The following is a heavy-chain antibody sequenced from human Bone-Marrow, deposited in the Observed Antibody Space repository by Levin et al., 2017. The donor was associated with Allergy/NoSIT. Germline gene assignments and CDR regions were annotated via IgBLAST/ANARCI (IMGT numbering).Heavy chain of an antibody. Sequence: PSETLSLTCTVSGGSMSNYYWSWIRQPPGKGLEWMGYIHFTGSINYNPSLKSRVSISVDAPKNQFSLNLSSVTAADTAVYYCARLPSSSRNLYNWFDPWGQGTLVTVSS. CDR2: IHFTGSI. V-gene: IGHV4-59*01. CDR3: ARLPSSSRNLYNWFDP. D-gene: IGHD2-2*01. J-gene: IGHJ5*02. CDR1: GGSMSNYY.